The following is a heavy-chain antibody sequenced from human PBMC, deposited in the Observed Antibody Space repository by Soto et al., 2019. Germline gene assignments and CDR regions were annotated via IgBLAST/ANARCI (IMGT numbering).Heavy chain of an antibody. Sequence: EVQLVESGGGLVKPGGSLRLSCAASGFTFSSYSMNWVRQAPGKGLEWVSSINSSSSYIYYADSVKGRFTISRDNAKNSLYLQMNSPRAEDTAVYYSIAVAPDGMDVWGQGTTVTVSS. V-gene: IGHV3-21*01. D-gene: IGHD6-19*01. CDR2: INSSSSYI. CDR1: GFTFSSYS. CDR3: IAVAPDGMDV. J-gene: IGHJ6*02.